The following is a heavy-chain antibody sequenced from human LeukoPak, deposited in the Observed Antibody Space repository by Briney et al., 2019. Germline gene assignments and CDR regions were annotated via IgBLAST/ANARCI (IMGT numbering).Heavy chain of an antibody. CDR1: GFTFSVYE. J-gene: IGHJ3*02. V-gene: IGHV3-48*03. Sequence: GGSLRLSCAASGFTFSVYEMNWVRQAPGKGLEWVSFISNSGNTIYYADSVKGRFTISRDNAKNSLYLQMNSLRVEDTAVYYCARDGRGAPGALDIWGQGTLVTVSS. CDR3: ARDGRGAPGALDI. CDR2: ISNSGNTI.